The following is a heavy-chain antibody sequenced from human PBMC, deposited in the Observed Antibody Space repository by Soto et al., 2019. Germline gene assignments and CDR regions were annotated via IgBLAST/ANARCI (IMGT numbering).Heavy chain of an antibody. D-gene: IGHD4-4*01. CDR3: ASRPTVTTANYGMDV. CDR2: IDPSDSYT. CDR1: GYSFTSYW. Sequence: GESLKISCKGSGYSFTSYWISLVRQMPGKGLEWMGRIDPSDSYTNYSPSFQGHVTISADKSISTAYLQWSSLKASDTAMYYCASRPTVTTANYGMDVWGQGTTVTVSS. J-gene: IGHJ6*02. V-gene: IGHV5-10-1*01.